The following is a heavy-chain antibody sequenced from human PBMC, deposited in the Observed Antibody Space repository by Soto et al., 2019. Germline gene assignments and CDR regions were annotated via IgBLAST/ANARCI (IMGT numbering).Heavy chain of an antibody. CDR3: ARISSDGYKYLDY. Sequence: QVTLKESGPVLVKPTETLTLTCTVSGFSLSNAKMGVTWIRQPPGKALEWLAHIFSNDEKSYNTSLKSRLTISKDTSKSQVVLTMTNMDPVDTATYYCARISSDGYKYLDYWGQGTLVTVSS. V-gene: IGHV2-26*01. D-gene: IGHD5-12*01. J-gene: IGHJ4*02. CDR1: GFSLSNAKMG. CDR2: IFSNDEK.